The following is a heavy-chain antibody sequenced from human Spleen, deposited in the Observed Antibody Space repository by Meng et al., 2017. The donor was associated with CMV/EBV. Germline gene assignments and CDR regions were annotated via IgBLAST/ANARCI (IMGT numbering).Heavy chain of an antibody. CDR3: ARGGYCSSTSCPYYGMDV. D-gene: IGHD2-2*01. CDR1: GFTFSSSA. CDR2: ISYDGSDK. Sequence: GESLKISCAASGFTFSSSAMHWVRQAPGRGLEWVAVISYDGSDKYYADSVKGRFTISRDNAKNSLYLQMNSLRAEDTALYHCARGGYCSSTSCPYYGMDVWGQGTTVTVSS. V-gene: IGHV3-30-3*01. J-gene: IGHJ6*02.